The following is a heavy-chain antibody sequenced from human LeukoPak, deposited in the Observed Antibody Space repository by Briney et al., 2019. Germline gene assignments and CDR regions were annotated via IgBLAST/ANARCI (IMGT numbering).Heavy chain of an antibody. Sequence: GESLKISCKGSGYSFTSYWIGWVRQMPGKGLEWMGIIYPGDSDTRYSPSFQGQVTISADKSISTAYLQWSSLKASDTAMYYCAGRQTYYYDSRYYFDYWGQGTLVTVSS. CDR3: AGRQTYYYDSRYYFDY. D-gene: IGHD3-22*01. CDR1: GYSFTSYW. J-gene: IGHJ4*02. V-gene: IGHV5-51*01. CDR2: IYPGDSDT.